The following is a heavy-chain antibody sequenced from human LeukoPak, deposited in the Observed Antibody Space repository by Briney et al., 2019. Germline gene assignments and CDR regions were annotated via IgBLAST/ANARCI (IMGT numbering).Heavy chain of an antibody. D-gene: IGHD2-8*02. CDR1: GYSFTKFG. J-gene: IGHJ4*02. V-gene: IGHV1-18*01. CDR2: ISALYGHT. Sequence: ASVKVSCKASGYSFTKFGITWVRTAPGQGLEWMGWISALYGHTNYAQRFQGRVTMTTDTSTSTAYMELRSLRSDDTAVYYCARDFYHGHCAGLSCFLLDSWGQGALVIVSS. CDR3: ARDFYHGHCAGLSCFLLDS.